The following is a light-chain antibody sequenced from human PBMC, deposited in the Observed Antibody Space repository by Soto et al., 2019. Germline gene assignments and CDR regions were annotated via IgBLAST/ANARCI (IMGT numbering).Light chain of an antibody. Sequence: QSALTQPASVSGSPGQSITISCTGTSTDPATYDLVSWYQQHPGKAPQLIIYEVAKRPSGVSARFSGSQSGDTASLTISGLQPEDEADYYCCSFAGTGTFGGYVFGTGTKLTVL. J-gene: IGLJ1*01. CDR2: EVA. CDR1: STDPATYDL. V-gene: IGLV2-23*02. CDR3: CSFAGTGTFGGYV.